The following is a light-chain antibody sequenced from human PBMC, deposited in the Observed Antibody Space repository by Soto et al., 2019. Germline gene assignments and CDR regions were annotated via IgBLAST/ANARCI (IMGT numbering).Light chain of an antibody. J-gene: IGKJ3*01. Sequence: AIQLTQSPSSLSASAGDRVIITCRTSQDISSALAWYQEKPGKAPKLLIYDASSLESGVPSRFRVSRHGTDFNLTITSLQTDDCPTSKCQQFDSDVFTFGPGTKVDIK. V-gene: IGKV1-13*02. CDR2: DAS. CDR1: QDISSA. CDR3: QQFDSDVFT.